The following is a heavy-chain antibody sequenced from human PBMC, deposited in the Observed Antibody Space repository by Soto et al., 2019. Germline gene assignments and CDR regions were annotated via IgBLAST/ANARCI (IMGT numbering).Heavy chain of an antibody. J-gene: IGHJ3*02. CDR1: GGSFSTYY. CDR2: INHSGSN. V-gene: IGHV4-34*01. CDR3: ARGGSNGWQVAFDI. D-gene: IGHD6-19*01. Sequence: QLQQWGAGLLKPSETLSLTCAVSGGSFSTYYYNWIRQSPGKGLEWIGEINHSGSNNYSPSLKSRVTMSLDTSKNPFALTLTSVTAADTAVYYCARGGSNGWQVAFDIWGPGTMVTVSS.